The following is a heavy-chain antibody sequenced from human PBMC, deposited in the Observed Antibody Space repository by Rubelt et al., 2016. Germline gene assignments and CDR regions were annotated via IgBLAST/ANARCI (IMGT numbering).Heavy chain of an antibody. CDR1: GSSFNGYY. D-gene: IGHD3-22*01. V-gene: IGHV4-34*01. CDR2: VNHRGGP. J-gene: IGHJ4*02. CDR3: AGGEYSSDVSSGYVRKSIDN. Sequence: QVRLKQWGTGLLKPSETLSLTCALYGSSFNGYYWTWLRQAPGKGLEWIGDVNHRGGPRYSTSLKRRATMSEDISVIQFTLRLTSVAGGDTAVYSGAGGEYSSDVSSGYVRKSIDNWGPGILGSVSA.